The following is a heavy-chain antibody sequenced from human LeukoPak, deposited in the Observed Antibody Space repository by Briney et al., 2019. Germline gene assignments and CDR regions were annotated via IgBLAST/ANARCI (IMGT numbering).Heavy chain of an antibody. D-gene: IGHD1-26*01. Sequence: SGTLSLTCAVSGGSISSSNWWNWVRQPPGKGLEWIGEIYQSGSTNYSPSLKSRVTISVDMSKNQFFLNLTSVTAADTAVYYCARGRLGATYWGQGTLVTVSS. CDR1: GGSISSSNW. J-gene: IGHJ4*02. CDR2: IYQSGST. V-gene: IGHV4-4*02. CDR3: ARGRLGATY.